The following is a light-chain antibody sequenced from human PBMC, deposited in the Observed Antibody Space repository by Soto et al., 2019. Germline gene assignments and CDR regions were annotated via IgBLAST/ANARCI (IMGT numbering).Light chain of an antibody. V-gene: IGKV1-17*01. CDR3: QQYNSNLWT. Sequence: IPITPSSSSLSAPVGDRGTIPCRASQGIRNDLGWYQQKPGKAPKRLIYAASSLQSGVPSRFSGSGSGTEFTLTISSLQPDDFATYYCQQYNSNLWTFGQGTKVDIK. J-gene: IGKJ1*01. CDR1: QGIRND. CDR2: AAS.